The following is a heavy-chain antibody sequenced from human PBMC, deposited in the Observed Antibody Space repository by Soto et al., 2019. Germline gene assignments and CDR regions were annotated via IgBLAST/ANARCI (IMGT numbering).Heavy chain of an antibody. D-gene: IGHD6-19*01. V-gene: IGHV2-5*02. CDR2: IYWDDDK. J-gene: IGHJ4*02. Sequence: SGPTLVKPTQTLTLTCTFSGFSLSTSGVGVGWIRQPPGKALEWLALIYWDDDKRYNPSLKSRLTITKDTSKNQVVLTTTNMDPVDTATYYCAHFLRIAVAAPFDYWGQGTLVTVSS. CDR1: GFSLSTSGVG. CDR3: AHFLRIAVAAPFDY.